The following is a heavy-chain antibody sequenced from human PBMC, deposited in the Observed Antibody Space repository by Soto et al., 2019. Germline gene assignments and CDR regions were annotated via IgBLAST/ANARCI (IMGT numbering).Heavy chain of an antibody. CDR3: AKVSEGYSGGMDV. J-gene: IGHJ6*02. D-gene: IGHD2-15*01. Sequence: QPGGSLRLSCAASGFTFDDYAMHWVRQAPGKGLEWVSLISWDGGSTYYADSVKGRFTISRDNSKNSLYLQMNSLRAEDTALYYCAKVSEGYSGGMDVWGQGTTVTVSS. CDR1: GFTFDDYA. V-gene: IGHV3-43D*04. CDR2: ISWDGGST.